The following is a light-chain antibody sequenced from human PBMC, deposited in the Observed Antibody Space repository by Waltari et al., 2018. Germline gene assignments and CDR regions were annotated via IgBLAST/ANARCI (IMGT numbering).Light chain of an antibody. Sequence: QSALTQPASVSGTPGQSITISGRGTTSDVGSYDLVSWYQQHPGEAPKLLICQVFQRPPDTSRRFSGAKAGSTASLTISGLQPEDEADYYCCSYAGRGTDVFGSGTRVTVL. CDR3: CSYAGRGTDV. V-gene: IGLV2-23*02. CDR1: TSDVGSYDL. J-gene: IGLJ1*01. CDR2: QVF.